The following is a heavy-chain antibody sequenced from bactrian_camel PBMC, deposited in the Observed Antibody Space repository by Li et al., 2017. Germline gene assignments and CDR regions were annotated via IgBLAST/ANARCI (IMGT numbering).Heavy chain of an antibody. D-gene: IGHD6*01. CDR2: IDDDGST. J-gene: IGHJ4*01. V-gene: IGHV3S1*01. Sequence: HVQLVESGGGSVQAGGSLRLACTHSGYYSSYCLGWFRQAPGKEREGVAAIDDDGSTTYADSVKGRFTVSRDNTKNTLALQLNDLQTEDTAVYYCTKGVGTWFTEYAHWGQGTQVTVS. CDR1: GYYSSYC. CDR3: TKGVGTWFTEYAH.